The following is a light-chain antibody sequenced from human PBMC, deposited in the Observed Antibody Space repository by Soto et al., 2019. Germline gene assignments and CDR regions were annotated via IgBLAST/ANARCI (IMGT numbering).Light chain of an antibody. CDR1: ENIGSDF. Sequence: EVVLTQSPVTLSLSPGERATLSCRASENIGSDFLAWYQHRPGQPPSLLIFGASSRAPGIPDRFSGSGPGTDLTLTISRLEPEDFALYYCQQYYRSPETFGQGTKVDIK. CDR2: GAS. CDR3: QQYYRSPET. V-gene: IGKV3-20*01. J-gene: IGKJ1*01.